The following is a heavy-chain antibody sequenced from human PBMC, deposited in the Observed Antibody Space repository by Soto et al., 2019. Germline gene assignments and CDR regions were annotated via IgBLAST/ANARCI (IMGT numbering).Heavy chain of an antibody. J-gene: IGHJ4*02. CDR3: ARSPPHLNAPFGY. Sequence: HGESLKISCKGSGYSFTSYWIGWVRQMPGKGLEWMGIIYPGDSDTRYSPSFQGRVTISADKSISTAYLQWSSLKASDTAMYYCARSPPHLNAPFGYWGQGTLVTVSS. D-gene: IGHD3-3*02. CDR1: GYSFTSYW. V-gene: IGHV5-51*01. CDR2: IYPGDSDT.